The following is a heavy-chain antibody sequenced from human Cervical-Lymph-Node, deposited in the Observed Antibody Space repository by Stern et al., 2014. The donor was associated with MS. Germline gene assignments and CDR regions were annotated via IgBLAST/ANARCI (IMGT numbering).Heavy chain of an antibody. D-gene: IGHD3-10*01. Sequence: QVQLQQWGAGLLKPSETLSLTCAVYGGSFNGYYWSWIRQPPGKGLEWIGEIKRRGSTNYNPSLKSRVTISVDPSKNHFSLKLSSVTAADTAVYYCACRRRGPIGYWGQGTLVTVSS. CDR2: IKRRGST. V-gene: IGHV4-34*01. CDR3: ACRRRGPIGY. J-gene: IGHJ4*02. CDR1: GGSFNGYY.